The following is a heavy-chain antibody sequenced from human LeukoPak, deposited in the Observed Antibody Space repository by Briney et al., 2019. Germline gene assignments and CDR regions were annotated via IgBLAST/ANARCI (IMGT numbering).Heavy chain of an antibody. CDR1: GYTLTELS. Sequence: ASVKVSCKVSGYTLTELSMHWVRQAHGKGLEWVGGFDPEDGETIYAQKFQGRVTMTEDTSTDTAYMELSSLRSVDTAVYYCATARGPYDSSGYYAFWGQGTLVTVSS. V-gene: IGHV1-24*01. CDR3: ATARGPYDSSGYYAF. CDR2: FDPEDGET. D-gene: IGHD3-22*01. J-gene: IGHJ4*02.